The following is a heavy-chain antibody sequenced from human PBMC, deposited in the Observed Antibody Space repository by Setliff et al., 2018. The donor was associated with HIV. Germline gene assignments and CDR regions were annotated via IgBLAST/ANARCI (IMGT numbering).Heavy chain of an antibody. D-gene: IGHD5-12*01. Sequence: PSETLSLTCTVSGDFFSSDYYWGWIRQSPGKGLEWIGNIYRSGSTYYNPSLRSRVTISVDKSKNQFSLQLSSVTAADTAVYYCARGKSGSYDAYDMWGQGTMVTV. V-gene: IGHV4-38-2*02. CDR3: ARGKSGSYDAYDM. CDR2: IYRSGST. J-gene: IGHJ3*02. CDR1: GDFFSSDYY.